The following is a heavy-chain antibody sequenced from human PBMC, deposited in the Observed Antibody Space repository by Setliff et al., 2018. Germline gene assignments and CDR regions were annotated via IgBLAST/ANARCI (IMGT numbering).Heavy chain of an antibody. V-gene: IGHV3-21*01. CDR2: SSSTGRYT. CDR3: AKDSLEVVIALHGMDV. CDR1: GFTFSAYS. Sequence: GSLRLSCAASGFTFSAYSMNWVRQAPGKGLEWVSSSSSTGRYTFYADSVKGRFTVSKDNAKNSLYLEMNNLTTEDTAVYYCAKDSLEVVIALHGMDVWGQGTTVTVSS. D-gene: IGHD2-21*01. J-gene: IGHJ6*02.